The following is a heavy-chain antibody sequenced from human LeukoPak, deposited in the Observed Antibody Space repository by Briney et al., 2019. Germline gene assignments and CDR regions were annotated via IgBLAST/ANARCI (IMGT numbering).Heavy chain of an antibody. Sequence: RSGGSLRLSCAASGFTIISYSMDWVRQAPGKGLEWVSYISSSSSTISDADSVKGRFTISRDNAKNSLYLQMNSLRVEDTAVYYCARNRAWGYFDYWGQGTLVTVSS. CDR1: GFTIISYS. CDR2: ISSSSSTI. CDR3: ARNRAWGYFDY. J-gene: IGHJ4*02. D-gene: IGHD3-16*01. V-gene: IGHV3-48*01.